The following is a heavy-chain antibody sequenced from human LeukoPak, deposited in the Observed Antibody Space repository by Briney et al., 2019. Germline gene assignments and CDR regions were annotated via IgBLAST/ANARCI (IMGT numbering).Heavy chain of an antibody. CDR3: AKEFGEGSFDY. Sequence: GRSLRLSCAASGFTFDDYAMHWVRQAPGKGLEWVSGISWNSGSIGYADSVKGRFTISRDNAKNSLYLQTNSLRAEDTALYYCAKEFGEGSFDYWGQGTLVTVSS. CDR1: GFTFDDYA. CDR2: ISWNSGSI. D-gene: IGHD3-10*01. V-gene: IGHV3-9*01. J-gene: IGHJ4*02.